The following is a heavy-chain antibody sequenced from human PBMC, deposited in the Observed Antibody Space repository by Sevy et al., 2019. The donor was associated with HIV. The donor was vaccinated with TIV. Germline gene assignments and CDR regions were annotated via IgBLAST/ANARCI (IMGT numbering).Heavy chain of an antibody. CDR1: GFTFSNYW. J-gene: IGHJ6*02. V-gene: IGHV3-7*03. CDR3: ARDCSSTSCLWGLDV. Sequence: GGSLRLSCAASGFTFSNYWMSWVRQAPGKGLEWVANIKRDGSEKYYMASVKGRLTISRDNAKNSLYLQINSLRAEDTAMYYCARDCSSTSCLWGLDVWGQGTTVTVSS. CDR2: IKRDGSEK. D-gene: IGHD2-2*01.